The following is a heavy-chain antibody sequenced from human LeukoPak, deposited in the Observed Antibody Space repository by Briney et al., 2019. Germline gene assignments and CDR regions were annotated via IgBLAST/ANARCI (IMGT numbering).Heavy chain of an antibody. CDR2: ISSSGSTI. D-gene: IGHD2-8*01. J-gene: IGHJ6*02. V-gene: IGHV3-48*03. CDR1: GFTFSSYE. Sequence: GGSLRLSCAASGFTFSSYEMNWVRQAPGKGLEWVSYISSSGSTIYYADSVKGRFTISRGNAKNSLYLQMNSLRAEDTAVYYCARAGGYCTNGVCLIYYYGMDVWGQGTTVTVSS. CDR3: ARAGGYCTNGVCLIYYYGMDV.